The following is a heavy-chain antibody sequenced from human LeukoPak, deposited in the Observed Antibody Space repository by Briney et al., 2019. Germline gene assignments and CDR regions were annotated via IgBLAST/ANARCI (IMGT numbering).Heavy chain of an antibody. Sequence: EASVKVSCKASGYTFTTYDINWVRQVPGQGLEWMGWMNPNNGDTGYAQKFQGRVTITRDTSKTTVYMELRSLTPEDTAIFYCARGQWGSYGSWYFDYWGQGSLVTVSS. CDR1: GYTFTTYD. CDR3: ARGQWGSYGSWYFDY. D-gene: IGHD3-16*01. CDR2: MNPNNGDT. V-gene: IGHV1-8*01. J-gene: IGHJ4*02.